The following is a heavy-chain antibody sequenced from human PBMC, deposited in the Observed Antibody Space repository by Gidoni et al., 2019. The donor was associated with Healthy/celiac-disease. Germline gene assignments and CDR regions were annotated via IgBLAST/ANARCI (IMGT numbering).Heavy chain of an antibody. Sequence: QVQLQESGPGLVKPSQTLSLTCPFSGGSLSSGGYYWSWIRQHPGKGLEWIGYIYYSGSTYYNPSLKSRVTISVDTSKNQFSLKLSSVTAADTAVYYCARGAAEVPAAPSDWYFDLWGRGTLVTVSS. CDR2: IYYSGST. CDR1: GGSLSSGGYY. V-gene: IGHV4-31*03. CDR3: ARGAAEVPAAPSDWYFDL. J-gene: IGHJ2*01. D-gene: IGHD2-2*01.